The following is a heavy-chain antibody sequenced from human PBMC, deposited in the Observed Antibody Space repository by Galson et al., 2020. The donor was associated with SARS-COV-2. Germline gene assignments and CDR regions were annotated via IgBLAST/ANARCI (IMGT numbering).Heavy chain of an antibody. V-gene: IGHV1-2*02. D-gene: IGHD3-9*01. Sequence: ASLKVSCLASGSTITDENMHWVPQAPVHWPEWMGWTNPNSGDTNFAQKFQGRVTMTGDTSISTGYMELSRLRSDDTAVYYCASTIRTDAFDIWGQGTMVTVSS. CDR3: ASTIRTDAFDI. CDR2: TNPNSGDT. CDR1: GSTITDEN. J-gene: IGHJ3*02.